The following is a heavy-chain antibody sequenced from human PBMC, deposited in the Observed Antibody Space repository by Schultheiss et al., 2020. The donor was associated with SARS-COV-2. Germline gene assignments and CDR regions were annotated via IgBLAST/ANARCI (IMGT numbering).Heavy chain of an antibody. J-gene: IGHJ3*02. CDR3: ARGGSSSWYGGAFDI. CDR1: GFTFSSYA. V-gene: IGHV3-53*05. Sequence: GESLKISCAASGFTFSSYAMSWVRQAPGKGLEWVSVIYSGGSTYYADSVKGRFTISRDNSKNTLYLQMNSLRAEDTAVHYCARGGSSSWYGGAFDIWGQGTMVTVSS. CDR2: IYSGGST. D-gene: IGHD6-13*01.